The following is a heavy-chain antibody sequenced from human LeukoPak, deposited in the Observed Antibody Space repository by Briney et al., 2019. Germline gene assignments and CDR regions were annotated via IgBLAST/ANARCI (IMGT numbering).Heavy chain of an antibody. V-gene: IGHV1-8*01. J-gene: IGHJ4*01. CDR2: MNPNSGNT. CDR1: GYTFTSYD. D-gene: IGHD3-9*01. Sequence: ASVKVSCKASGYTFTSYDINWVRQATGQGLEWMGWMNPNSGNTGYAQKFQGRVTMTRNTSISTAYMELSSLRSEDTAVYYCARVAVRYFDWPRRPYYFDYWGQGTLVTVSS. CDR3: ARVAVRYFDWPRRPYYFDY.